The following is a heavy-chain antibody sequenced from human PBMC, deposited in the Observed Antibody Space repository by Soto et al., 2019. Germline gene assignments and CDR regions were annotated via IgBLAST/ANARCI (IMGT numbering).Heavy chain of an antibody. J-gene: IGHJ4*02. Sequence: EVQVLESGGGLAQPGRSLRLSCAVSGLSFSSYSMTWVRQSPGKGLEWVSSISCSGNSTYSADSVRGRFTISRDNSKNPLYLQMNSLRAEDTAVYYCAQYAKILHWLPPSYSSDFWGQGTLFTVSS. V-gene: IGHV3-23*01. CDR1: GLSFSSYS. CDR2: ISCSGNST. D-gene: IGHD3-9*01. CDR3: AQYAKILHWLPPSYSSDF.